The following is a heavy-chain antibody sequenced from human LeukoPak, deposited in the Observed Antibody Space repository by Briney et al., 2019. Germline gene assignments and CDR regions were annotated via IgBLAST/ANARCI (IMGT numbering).Heavy chain of an antibody. CDR2: ISSSNSTI. CDR1: GCTFSSYS. J-gene: IGHJ6*03. Sequence: GGSLRLSCAASGCTFSSYSMNWVRQAPGQGLKWVSYISSSNSTIYYADSVKRRFTISSDNAKNSLYLQMNRLGAEDTAVYYCASSAVVPAAPPYADYYYYYMDVWGKGTTVTVSS. D-gene: IGHD2-2*01. CDR3: ASSAVVPAAPPYADYYYYYMDV. V-gene: IGHV3-48*01.